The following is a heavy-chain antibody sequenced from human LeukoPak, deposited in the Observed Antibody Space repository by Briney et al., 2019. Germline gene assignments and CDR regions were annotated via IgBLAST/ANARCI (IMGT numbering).Heavy chain of an antibody. D-gene: IGHD1-26*01. CDR3: AKDSVGATTLDRFDS. V-gene: IGHV3-30*02. Sequence: PGGSLRLFCAASGFTFKNYAMHWVRQAPGKGLDWVAFIRYDGNNKFYADSVKGRFTISRDNSKNTLYLQMDNLRPEDTAIYYCAKDSVGATTLDRFDSWGQGTLVTVSS. CDR2: IRYDGNNK. CDR1: GFTFKNYA. J-gene: IGHJ5*01.